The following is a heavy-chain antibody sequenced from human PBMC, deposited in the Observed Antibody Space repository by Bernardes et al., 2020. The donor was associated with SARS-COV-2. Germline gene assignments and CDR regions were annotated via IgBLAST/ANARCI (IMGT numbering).Heavy chain of an antibody. D-gene: IGHD2-21*01. V-gene: IGHV4-61*02. Sequence: SETLSLTCTVSGDSITTGSYYWTWIRQPAGKGLEWIGRVDSSGSTNYNPSLKSRVTMSVDTSANQFSLKLSSVTAADTAVYYCVRGRVDMWTYYFDYWGQGTLVTVSS. CDR1: GDSITTGSYY. J-gene: IGHJ4*02. CDR2: VDSSGST. CDR3: VRGRVDMWTYYFDY.